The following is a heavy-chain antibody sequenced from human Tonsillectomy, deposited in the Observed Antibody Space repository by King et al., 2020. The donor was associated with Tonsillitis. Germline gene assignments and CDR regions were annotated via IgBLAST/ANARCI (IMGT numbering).Heavy chain of an antibody. V-gene: IGHV3-23*04. Sequence: VQLVESGGGLVQPGGSLRLSCAASGFTFSSYAMSWVRQAPGKGLEWVSDISGSGGSTYYADSFKGRFTISRDNSKNTLYLQMNSLRAEDTAVYYCAKVSGLQPDYYYGMDVWGQGTTVTVSS. CDR1: GFTFSSYA. CDR2: ISGSGGST. J-gene: IGHJ6*02. CDR3: AKVSGLQPDYYYGMDV. D-gene: IGHD4-11*01.